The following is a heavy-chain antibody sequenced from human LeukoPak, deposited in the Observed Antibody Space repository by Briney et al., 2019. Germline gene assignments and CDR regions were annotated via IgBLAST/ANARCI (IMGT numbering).Heavy chain of an antibody. CDR3: ARDYYSSSLGY. CDR2: INCDGSST. Sequence: TWGSLRLSCGASGFTFSSYWMHWVRQAPGKGLVWVSRINCDGSSTRYANSVKGRFTISRDNAKNTLDLQMNSLRAEDTAVYYCARDYYSSSLGYWGQGTL. D-gene: IGHD3-10*01. V-gene: IGHV3-74*01. CDR1: GFTFSSYW. J-gene: IGHJ1*01.